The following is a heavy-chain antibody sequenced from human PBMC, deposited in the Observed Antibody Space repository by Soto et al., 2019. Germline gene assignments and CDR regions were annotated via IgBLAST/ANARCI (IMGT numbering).Heavy chain of an antibody. CDR1: GGSFSGYY. CDR2: IHHSGST. D-gene: IGHD2-15*01. CDR3: ARGLSPWSTHTDWFDP. Sequence: QVQLQQWGAGLLKPSETLSLTCGVSGGSFSGYYWIWIRQPPGKGLEWIGEIHHSGSTNYDPSLVSRVTRSLDTSKNQFSLKLSSVTAADTAVYYCARGLSPWSTHTDWFDPWGQGILVTVSS. J-gene: IGHJ5*02. V-gene: IGHV4-34*01.